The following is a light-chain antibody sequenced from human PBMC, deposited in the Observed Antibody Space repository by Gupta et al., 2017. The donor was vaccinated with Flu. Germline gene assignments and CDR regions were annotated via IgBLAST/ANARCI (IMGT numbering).Light chain of an antibody. CDR2: GAS. V-gene: IGKV3-20*01. CDR1: QSVVSTY. CDR3: QQFGISPWT. J-gene: IGKJ1*01. Sequence: ERATLSCRASQSVVSTYLAWYQQKPGQAPRLLIYGASSRATGIPDRFSGSGSGTDFTLTISRLEPEDFAVYYCQQFGISPWTFGQGTKVEIK.